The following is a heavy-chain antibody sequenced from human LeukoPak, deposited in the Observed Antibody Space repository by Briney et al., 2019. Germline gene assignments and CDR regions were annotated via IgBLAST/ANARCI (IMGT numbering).Heavy chain of an antibody. CDR3: AGARITMVRGVIYYHYGMDV. Sequence: SETLSLTCAVSGGSLSSGGYSWSWIRQPPGKGLEWIGYIYHSGSTYYNPSLKSRVTISVDRSKNQFSLKLSSVTAADTAVYYCAGARITMVRGVIYYHYGMDVWGQGTTVTVSS. CDR1: GGSLSSGGYS. J-gene: IGHJ6*02. CDR2: IYHSGST. D-gene: IGHD3-10*01. V-gene: IGHV4-30-2*01.